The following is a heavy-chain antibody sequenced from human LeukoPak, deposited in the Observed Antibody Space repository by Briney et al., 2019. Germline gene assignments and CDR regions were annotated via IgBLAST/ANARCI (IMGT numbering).Heavy chain of an antibody. J-gene: IGHJ5*01. CDR2: IYHSGST. V-gene: IGHV4-4*02. CDR1: GGSISSSNW. Sequence: SETLSLTCAVSGGSISSSNWWSWVRQPPGKGLEWIGQIYHSGSTNYNPPLKSRVAISVDKSKNQFSLNLNSVTAADTAVYYCARDANLSHYYYGSGSYLNWFDPWGQGTLVTVSS. D-gene: IGHD3-10*01. CDR3: ARDANLSHYYYGSGSYLNWFDP.